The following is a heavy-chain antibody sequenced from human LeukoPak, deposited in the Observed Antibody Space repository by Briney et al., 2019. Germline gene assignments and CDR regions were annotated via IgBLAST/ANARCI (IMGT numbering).Heavy chain of an antibody. CDR1: GFTLSSYA. CDR2: ISGSGGST. D-gene: IGHD6-19*01. J-gene: IGHJ6*02. V-gene: IGHV3-23*01. Sequence: GASLRLSCAASGFTLSSYAMSWVRQAPGKGLEWVSAISGSGGSTYYADSVKGRFTISRDNSKNTLYLQMNSLRAEDTAVYYCTKSNSGWYYYYGMDVWGQGTTVTVSS. CDR3: TKSNSGWYYYYGMDV.